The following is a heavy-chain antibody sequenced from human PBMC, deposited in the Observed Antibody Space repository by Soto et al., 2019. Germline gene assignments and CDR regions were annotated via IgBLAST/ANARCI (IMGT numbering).Heavy chain of an antibody. D-gene: IGHD3-10*01. V-gene: IGHV4-4*02. CDR3: AREIRYITMVRGVITGWFDP. CDR2: IFHSGST. CDR1: GGSIRSNNW. J-gene: IGHJ5*02. Sequence: SETLSLTCAVSGGSIRSNNWWSWVRQPPGKGLEWIGEIFHSGSTNYNPSLKTRVTISVDTSKNQFSLKLSSVTAADTAVYYCAREIRYITMVRGVITGWFDPWGQGTLVTVSS.